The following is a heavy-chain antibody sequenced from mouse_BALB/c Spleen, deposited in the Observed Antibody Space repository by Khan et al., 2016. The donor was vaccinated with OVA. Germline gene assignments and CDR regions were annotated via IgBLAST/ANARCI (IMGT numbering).Heavy chain of an antibody. CDR2: INTYTGEP. J-gene: IGHJ2*01. CDR1: GYTFTNYV. V-gene: IGHV9-3-1*01. CDR3: TRFHGGY. Sequence: QIQLVQSGPELKKPGETVKISCKASGYTFTNYVMNCVKQSPGKGLKWMGWINTYTGEPTYADDFMGRFAFSLETSISTAYLQINSLKYEDTATYFCTRFHGGYWGQGTTLTVSS.